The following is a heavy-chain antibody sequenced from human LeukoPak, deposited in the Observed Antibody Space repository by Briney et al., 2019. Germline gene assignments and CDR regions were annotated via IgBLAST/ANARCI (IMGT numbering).Heavy chain of an antibody. Sequence: GGSLRLSCAASGFTVSSNYMSWVRQAPGKGLEWVSSISSSSTYIYYADSVKGRFTITGDNAKNSLFLQMNSLRVEDTAVYYCARRADDYYYGMDVWGQGTTVTVSS. CDR2: ISSSSTYI. CDR3: ARRADDYYYGMDV. D-gene: IGHD6-19*01. CDR1: GFTVSSNY. V-gene: IGHV3-21*01. J-gene: IGHJ6*02.